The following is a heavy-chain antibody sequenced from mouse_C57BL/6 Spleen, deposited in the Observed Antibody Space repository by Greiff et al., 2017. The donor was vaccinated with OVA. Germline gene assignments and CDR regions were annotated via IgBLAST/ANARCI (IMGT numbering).Heavy chain of an antibody. CDR3: ARRAYSNSWFAY. D-gene: IGHD2-5*01. CDR1: GYTFTSYW. J-gene: IGHJ3*01. CDR2: IYPGSGST. Sequence: QVQLQQPGAELVKPGASVKMSCKASGYTFTSYWITWVKQRPGQGLEWIGDIYPGSGSTNYNEKFKSKATLTVDTSSSTAYMQLSSLTSEDYEVESCARRAYSNSWFAYWGQGTLVTVSA. V-gene: IGHV1-55*01.